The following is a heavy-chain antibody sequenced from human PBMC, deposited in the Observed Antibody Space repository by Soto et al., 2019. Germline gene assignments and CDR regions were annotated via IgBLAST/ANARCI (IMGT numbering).Heavy chain of an antibody. CDR1: GGTFSSYA. CDR3: ARTRSTFGGVIVTYYYGMDV. CDR2: IIPIFGTA. D-gene: IGHD3-16*02. V-gene: IGHV1-69*13. Sequence: SVKVSCKASGGTFSSYAISWVRQAPGQGLEWMGGIIPIFGTANYAQKFQGRVTITADESTSTAYMELSSLRSEDTAVYYCARTRSTFGGVIVTYYYGMDVWGQGTTVTVSS. J-gene: IGHJ6*02.